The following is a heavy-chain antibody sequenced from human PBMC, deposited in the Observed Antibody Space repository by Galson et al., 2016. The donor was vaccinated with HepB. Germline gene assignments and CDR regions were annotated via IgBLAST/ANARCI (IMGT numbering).Heavy chain of an antibody. J-gene: IGHJ4*02. Sequence: SLRLSCAASGFTFSSYGMHWVRQAPGKGLEWVAVIWYDGSNKYSADSVKGRFTIFRDNSKNTLYLQMNSLRAEDTAVYYCARDGGGSSGYYLDYWGQGTLVTVSS. V-gene: IGHV3-33*01. CDR3: ARDGGGSSGYYLDY. D-gene: IGHD3-22*01. CDR2: IWYDGSNK. CDR1: GFTFSSYG.